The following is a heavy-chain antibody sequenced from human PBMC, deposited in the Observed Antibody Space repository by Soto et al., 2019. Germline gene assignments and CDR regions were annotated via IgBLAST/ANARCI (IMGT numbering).Heavy chain of an antibody. CDR3: AKWWVVAATGAVNGGKAPYYYFDY. J-gene: IGHJ4*02. V-gene: IGHV3-23*01. CDR2: ISGSGGST. D-gene: IGHD2-15*01. CDR1: GFTFSSYA. Sequence: GGSLRLSCAASGFTFSSYAMSWVRQAPGKGLEWVSAISGSGGSTYYADSVKGRFTISRDNSKNTLYLQMNSLRAEDTAVYYCAKWWVVAATGAVNGGKAPYYYFDYWGQGTLVTVSS.